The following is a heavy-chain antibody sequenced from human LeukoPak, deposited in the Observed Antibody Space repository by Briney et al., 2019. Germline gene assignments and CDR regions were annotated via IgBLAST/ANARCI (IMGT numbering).Heavy chain of an antibody. J-gene: IGHJ3*02. Sequence: GESLKISCKGSGYSFTSYWIGWVRQMPGKGLEWMGNIYPGDSDTRYSPSFQGQVTISADKSIRTAYIQWSSLKASDTAMYYCATQAPGGNYWNGDAFDIWGQGTMVTVSS. CDR1: GYSFTSYW. D-gene: IGHD1-26*01. CDR3: ATQAPGGNYWNGDAFDI. CDR2: IYPGDSDT. V-gene: IGHV5-51*01.